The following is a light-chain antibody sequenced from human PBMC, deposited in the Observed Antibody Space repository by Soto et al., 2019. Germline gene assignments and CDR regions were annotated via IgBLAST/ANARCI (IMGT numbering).Light chain of an antibody. CDR2: AAS. V-gene: IGKV1-9*01. CDR1: QGISSY. J-gene: IGKJ1*01. CDR3: QHYNSYSEA. Sequence: DIQLTQFPSFLSASVGDRVTITCRASQGISSYLAWYQQKPGKAPTLLIYAASTLQSGVPSRFSGSGSGTEFTLTISSLQPEDFATYYCQHYNSYSEAFGQGTKVDI.